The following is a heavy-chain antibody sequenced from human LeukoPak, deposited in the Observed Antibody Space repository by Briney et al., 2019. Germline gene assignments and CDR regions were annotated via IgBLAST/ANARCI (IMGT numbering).Heavy chain of an antibody. D-gene: IGHD3-10*01. CDR1: GGTFSSYA. Sequence: SVKVSCRASGGTFSSYAISWVRQAPGQGLEWMGGIIPIFGTANYAQKFQGRVTITADESTSTAYMELSSLRSEDTAVYYCARGSGSYYNPSYYYYYMDVWGKGTTVTVS. CDR2: IIPIFGTA. V-gene: IGHV1-69*13. CDR3: ARGSGSYYNPSYYYYYMDV. J-gene: IGHJ6*03.